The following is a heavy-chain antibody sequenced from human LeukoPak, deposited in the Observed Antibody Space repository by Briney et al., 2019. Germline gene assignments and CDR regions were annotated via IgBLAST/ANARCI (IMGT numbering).Heavy chain of an antibody. CDR1: GFNFNTYW. V-gene: IGHV3-49*04. Sequence: GGSLRLSCAASGFNFNTYWMSWVRQAPGKGLEWVGFIRSKAYGGTTEYAASVKGRFTISRDDSKSIAYLQMNSLKTEDTAVYYCTRDQTPYYWGQGTLVTVSS. J-gene: IGHJ4*02. CDR3: TRDQTPYY. CDR2: IRSKAYGGTT.